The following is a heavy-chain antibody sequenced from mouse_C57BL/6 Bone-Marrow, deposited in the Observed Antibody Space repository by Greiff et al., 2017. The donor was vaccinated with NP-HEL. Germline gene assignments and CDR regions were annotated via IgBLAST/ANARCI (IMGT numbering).Heavy chain of an antibody. CDR1: GYTFTDYE. CDR3: TGFAY. J-gene: IGHJ3*01. Sequence: QVQLKESGAELVRPGASVTLSCKASGYTFTDYEMHWVKQTPVHGLEWIGAIDPETGGTAYNQKFKGKAILTADKSSSTAYMELRSLTSEDSAVYYCTGFAYWGQGTLVTVSA. V-gene: IGHV1-15*01. CDR2: IDPETGGT.